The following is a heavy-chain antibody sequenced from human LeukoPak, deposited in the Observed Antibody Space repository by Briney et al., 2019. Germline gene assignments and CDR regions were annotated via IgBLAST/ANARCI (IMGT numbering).Heavy chain of an antibody. J-gene: IGHJ4*02. V-gene: IGHV1-2*02. D-gene: IGHD5-12*01. CDR3: ARDGSFDF. CDR1: GYTFTNYY. Sequence: ASVTVSFTASGYTFTNYYIHWLRQAPGPGLEWMGWINTNIGGANYGQKFRGRVTMTKDTSVSTAYLELSGLTSDDTAVYYCARDGSFDFWGQGTLVTVSS. CDR2: INTNIGGA.